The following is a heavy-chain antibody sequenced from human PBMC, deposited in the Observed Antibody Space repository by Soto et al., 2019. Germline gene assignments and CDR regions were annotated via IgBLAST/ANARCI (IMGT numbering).Heavy chain of an antibody. CDR2: IYWDDDK. V-gene: IGHV2-5*02. CDR3: ANRPAAMSTNWFDP. J-gene: IGHJ5*02. Sequence: QITLKESGPTLVKPTQTLTLTCTFSGFSLSTSGVGVGWIRQPPGKALEWLALIYWDDDKRYSPSLKSRLTISKEPSKDHVVLTMTNMDPVDTAIYYCANRPAAMSTNWFDPWGQGTLVTVSS. D-gene: IGHD2-2*01. CDR1: GFSLSTSGVG.